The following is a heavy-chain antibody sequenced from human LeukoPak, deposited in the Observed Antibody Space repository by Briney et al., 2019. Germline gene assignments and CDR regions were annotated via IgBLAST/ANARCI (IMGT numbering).Heavy chain of an antibody. Sequence: GGSLRLSCAASGFSFSSYWMSWVRQTPEKGLEFVANIDQGGSVRNYMDSLKGRFTISRDNAKNSLYLQINSLRVEDTALYYCARGWTGDPAPYFFDYWGQGTLVTVSS. CDR1: GFSFSSYW. V-gene: IGHV3-7*03. CDR3: ARGWTGDPAPYFFDY. J-gene: IGHJ4*02. CDR2: IDQGGSVR. D-gene: IGHD3/OR15-3a*01.